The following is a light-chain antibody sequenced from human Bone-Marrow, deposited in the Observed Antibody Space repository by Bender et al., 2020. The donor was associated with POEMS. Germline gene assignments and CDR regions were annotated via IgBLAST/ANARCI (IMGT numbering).Light chain of an antibody. J-gene: IGLJ2*01. V-gene: IGLV2-14*01. CDR2: EVS. CDR1: TTDIGGYIY. CDR3: TSYTISGTSHVV. Sequence: QSVLTQPASVSGSPGQSITISCTGTTTDIGGYIYVSWYQQHPGKAPKLIIYEVSKRTSGVSHRFSGSKSGNTASLTISGLQAEDEADYFCTSYTISGTSHVVFGGGTKLTVL.